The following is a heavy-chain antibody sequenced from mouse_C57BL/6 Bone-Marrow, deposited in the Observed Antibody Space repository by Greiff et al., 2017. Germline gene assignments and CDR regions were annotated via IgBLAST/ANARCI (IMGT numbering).Heavy chain of an antibody. CDR3: AGSYYGSSYGFAY. Sequence: QVQLQQPGAELVKPGASVKMSCKASGYTFTSYWITWVKQRPGQGLEWIGDIYPGSGSTNYNEKFKSKATLTVDTSSSTAYMQLSSLTSEDSAVYYCAGSYYGSSYGFAYWGQGTLVTVSA. V-gene: IGHV1-55*01. J-gene: IGHJ3*01. CDR1: GYTFTSYW. D-gene: IGHD1-1*01. CDR2: IYPGSGST.